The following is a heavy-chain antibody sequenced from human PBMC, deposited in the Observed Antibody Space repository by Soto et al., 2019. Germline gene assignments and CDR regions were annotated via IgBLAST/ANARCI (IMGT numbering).Heavy chain of an antibody. CDR2: IYYSGST. V-gene: IGHV4-30-4*01. CDR1: GGSISSGDYY. J-gene: IGHJ4*02. CDR3: ARDSRIAAAGKGYYVDY. D-gene: IGHD6-13*01. Sequence: SETLSLTCTVSGGSISSGDYYWSWIRQPPGKGLEWIGYIYYSGSTYYNPSLKSRVTISVDTSKNQFSLKLSSVTAADTAVYYCARDSRIAAAGKGYYVDYWGQGTLGTVSS.